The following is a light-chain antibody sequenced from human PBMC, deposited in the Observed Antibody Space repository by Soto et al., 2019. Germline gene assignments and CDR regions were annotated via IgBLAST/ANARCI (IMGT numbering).Light chain of an antibody. CDR3: QRFQSYALR. V-gene: IGKV1-13*02. Sequence: AIQLTQSPSSLSASVGDRVTITCRASQGISSALAWYQHKPGRAPGLLIYDASSLQSGVSSRFSGSGSGTDFTRNISSLQHEDFATYYCQRFQSYALRFGGGNKLEIK. CDR2: DAS. J-gene: IGKJ4*01. CDR1: QGISSA.